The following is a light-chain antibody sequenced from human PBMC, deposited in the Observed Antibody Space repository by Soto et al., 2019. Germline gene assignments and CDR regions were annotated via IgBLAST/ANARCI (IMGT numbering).Light chain of an antibody. CDR2: TIS. Sequence: DVVMTQSPLSLPVPLGQPASISCRSSQGLVLSDGNTYLSWFHQRPGQSPRRLIYTISDRASGVPDRFSGSGSGTDFTLKISGLDAEDVGVYYCMQSAHWPWTFGPGTKVE. V-gene: IGKV2-30*01. J-gene: IGKJ1*01. CDR1: QGLVLSDGNTY. CDR3: MQSAHWPWT.